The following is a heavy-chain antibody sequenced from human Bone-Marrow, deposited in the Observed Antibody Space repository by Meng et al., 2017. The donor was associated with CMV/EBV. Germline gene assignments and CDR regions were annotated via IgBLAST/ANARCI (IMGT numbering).Heavy chain of an antibody. CDR2: INWNGGST. CDR3: ARDLPYCSSTSCYSFSFDP. Sequence: TLDDYGMSWVRQAPGKGLEWVSGINWNGGSTGYADSVKGRFTISRDNAKNSLYLQMNSLRAEDTALYHCARDLPYCSSTSCYSFSFDPWGQGTLVTVSS. J-gene: IGHJ5*02. CDR1: TLDDYG. V-gene: IGHV3-20*01. D-gene: IGHD2-2*02.